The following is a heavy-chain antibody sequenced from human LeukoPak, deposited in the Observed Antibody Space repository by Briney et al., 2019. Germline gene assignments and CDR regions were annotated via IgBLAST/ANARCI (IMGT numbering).Heavy chain of an antibody. D-gene: IGHD3-22*01. CDR1: GFTFSSYS. V-gene: IGHV3-21*01. CDR2: ISSSSSYI. Sequence: GGSLRLSCAASGFTFSSYSMNWVRQAPGKGLEWVSSISSSSSYIYYADSLKGRFTISRDNAKNSLYLQMNSLRAEDTAVYYCARGLRGIVGAMDVWGQGTTVTVFS. J-gene: IGHJ6*02. CDR3: ARGLRGIVGAMDV.